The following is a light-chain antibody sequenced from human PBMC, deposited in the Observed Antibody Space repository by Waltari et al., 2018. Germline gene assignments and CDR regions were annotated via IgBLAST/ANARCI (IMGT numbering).Light chain of an antibody. V-gene: IGLV1-44*01. CDR3: AAWDDSLNGPV. Sequence: QSVLTQPPSASGTPGQRVTISCSGSSSNIGSNTVNWYQQLPGTAPKLLIYSNNQRPSGVPDRFSGPKSGTSASLAISGLQSEDEAYYYCAAWDDSLNGPVFGGGTKLTVL. CDR2: SNN. J-gene: IGLJ3*02. CDR1: SSNIGSNT.